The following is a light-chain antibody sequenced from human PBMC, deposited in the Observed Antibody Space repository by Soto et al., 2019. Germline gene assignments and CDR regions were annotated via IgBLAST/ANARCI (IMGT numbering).Light chain of an antibody. J-gene: IGKJ1*01. CDR1: QDIRDD. Sequence: AIQMTQSPSSLSASVGDRVTMTCRASQDIRDDLSWYQQRPGRAPKLLLFAASRLEGGVPSRFSGSYSGRDFTLTIIGLQPDDFATYYCLHYYNYPQTFGQGTTVEV. CDR3: LHYYNYPQT. V-gene: IGKV1-6*01. CDR2: AAS.